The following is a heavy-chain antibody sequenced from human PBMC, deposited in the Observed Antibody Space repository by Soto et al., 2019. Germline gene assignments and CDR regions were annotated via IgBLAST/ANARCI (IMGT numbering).Heavy chain of an antibody. J-gene: IGHJ4*02. D-gene: IGHD1-26*01. Sequence: EVQLVESGGGLVQPGGSLRLSCAASEFTFSNYWMSWVRQAPGKGLEWVANIKEDGSEKYYVDSVKGRFTISRDSAKNSLYLQMDSLRAEDTAVYDCARRRKGGYCDYWGQGSLVTFAS. CDR2: IKEDGSEK. V-gene: IGHV3-7*03. CDR1: EFTFSNYW. CDR3: ARRRKGGYCDY.